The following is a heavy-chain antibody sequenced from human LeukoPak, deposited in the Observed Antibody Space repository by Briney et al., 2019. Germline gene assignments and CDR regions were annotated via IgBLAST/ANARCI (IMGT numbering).Heavy chain of an antibody. Sequence: GGSLRLSCAASGFTFSDHYMDWVRQAPGKGLKWVGRTRNKANSYTTEYAASVKGRFTISRDDSKNSLYLQMNSLKTEDTAVYYCARAQAVVKGAFDIWGQGTMVTVSS. CDR1: GFTFSDHY. CDR2: TRNKANSYTT. J-gene: IGHJ3*02. V-gene: IGHV3-72*01. D-gene: IGHD3-22*01. CDR3: ARAQAVVKGAFDI.